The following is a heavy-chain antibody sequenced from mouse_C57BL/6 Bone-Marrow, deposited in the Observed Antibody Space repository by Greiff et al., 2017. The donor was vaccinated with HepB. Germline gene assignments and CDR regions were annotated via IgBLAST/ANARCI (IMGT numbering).Heavy chain of an antibody. V-gene: IGHV1-55*01. Sequence: QVQLQQPGAELVKPGASVKMSCKASGYTFTSYWLTWVQQRPGQGLEWIGDIYPGSGSTNYNEKFKSKATLTVDTSSSTAYMQLSSLTSEDSAVYYSASPHIYYDYDAMDYWGQGTSVTVSS. CDR1: GYTFTSYW. CDR3: ASPHIYYDYDAMDY. J-gene: IGHJ4*01. CDR2: IYPGSGST. D-gene: IGHD2-1*01.